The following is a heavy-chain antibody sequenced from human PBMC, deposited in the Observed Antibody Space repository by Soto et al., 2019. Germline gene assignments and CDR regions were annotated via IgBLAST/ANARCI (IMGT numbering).Heavy chain of an antibody. V-gene: IGHV5-10-1*03. J-gene: IGHJ6*02. Sequence: EVQLVQSGAEVKKTGESLRISCKGSGYSFTNYWITWVRQMPGQGLEWLGRVDPTDSYSNYSPSFQGHVTISADKSISTAYLQWSSRKASDTAMYYCARDSYYASGNYFPYYTYAMDVWGQGTTVTVSS. CDR1: GYSFTNYW. CDR3: ARDSYYASGNYFPYYTYAMDV. CDR2: VDPTDSYS. D-gene: IGHD3-10*01.